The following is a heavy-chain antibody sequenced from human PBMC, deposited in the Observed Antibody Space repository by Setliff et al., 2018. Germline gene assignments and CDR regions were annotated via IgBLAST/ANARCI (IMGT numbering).Heavy chain of an antibody. J-gene: IGHJ6*03. Sequence: PGGSLRLSCAASGFNFGAYVMHWVRQAPGKGLEWVALISYDATKKYYADILEGRFTISRDNSRNTMYLQMNSLRGEDTAVYYCARDRIGPFLSYMDGWGKGTTGTVS. CDR2: ISYDATKK. V-gene: IGHV3-30*03. D-gene: IGHD3-3*02. CDR1: GFNFGAYV. CDR3: ARDRIGPFLSYMDG.